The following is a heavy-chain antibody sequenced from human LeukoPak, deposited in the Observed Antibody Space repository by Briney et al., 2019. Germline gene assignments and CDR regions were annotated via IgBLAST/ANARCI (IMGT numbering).Heavy chain of an antibody. D-gene: IGHD2-2*01. V-gene: IGHV4-59*08. CDR1: GGSISSYY. CDR2: IYYSGST. J-gene: IGHJ6*02. CDR3: ARGYCSSTSCYLLHYYYYGMDV. Sequence: PSETLSLTCTVSGGSISSYYWSWIRQPPGKGLEWIGYIYYSGSTNYNPSLKSRVTISVDTSKNQFSLKLSSVTAADTAVYYCARGYCSSTSCYLLHYYYYGMDVWGQGTTVTVSS.